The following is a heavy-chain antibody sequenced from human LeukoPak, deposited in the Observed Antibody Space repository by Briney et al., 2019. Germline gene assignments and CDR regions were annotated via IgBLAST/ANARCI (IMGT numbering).Heavy chain of an antibody. Sequence: PGGSLRLSCAASGFTFSSYAMSWVRQAPGKGLEWVSAISGNGGSTYYADSVKSRFTISRDNSKNTLYLQMNSLRAEDTAVYYCASNYDFWSGPSDYWGQGTLVTVSS. D-gene: IGHD3-3*01. CDR1: GFTFSSYA. J-gene: IGHJ4*02. CDR2: ISGNGGST. V-gene: IGHV3-23*01. CDR3: ASNYDFWSGPSDY.